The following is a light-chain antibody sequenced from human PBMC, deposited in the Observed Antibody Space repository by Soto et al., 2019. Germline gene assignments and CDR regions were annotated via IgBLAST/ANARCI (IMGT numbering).Light chain of an antibody. CDR3: QKYGSPPLT. Sequence: EIQMTQSPSSLSASAGDRSTISCRASQTVSSSLAWYQQKPGQIPSLLIYGASTLPTGIPARFSGSGSGTEFTLTISSLQSEDVAAYYCQKYGSPPLTFGGGTTGDIK. CDR2: GAS. V-gene: IGKV1-27*01. CDR1: QTVSSS. J-gene: IGKJ4*01.